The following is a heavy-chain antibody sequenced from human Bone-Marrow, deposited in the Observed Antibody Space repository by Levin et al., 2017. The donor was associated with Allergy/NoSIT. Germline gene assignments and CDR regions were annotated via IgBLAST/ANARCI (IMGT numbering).Heavy chain of an antibody. CDR1: GFTVSSNY. J-gene: IGHJ6*02. D-gene: IGHD3-3*01. CDR2: IYSGGST. CDR3: ARKRRCYDFWSGYYYYYGMDV. V-gene: IGHV3-53*01. Sequence: PGGSLRLSCAASGFTVSSNYMSWVRQAPGKGLEWVSVIYSGGSTYYADSVKGRFTISRDNSKNTLYLQMNSLRAEDTAVYYCARKRRCYDFWSGYYYYYGMDVWGQGTTVTVSS.